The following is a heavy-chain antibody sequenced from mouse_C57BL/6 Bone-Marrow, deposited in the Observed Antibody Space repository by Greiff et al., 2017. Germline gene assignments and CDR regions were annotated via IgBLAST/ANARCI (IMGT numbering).Heavy chain of an antibody. V-gene: IGHV14-4*01. CDR2: IAPEIGDT. CDR3: SSFDGNYFDF. Sequence: VQLKESGAELVRPGASVKLSCTASGFNIKDDYIHWVKQRPEPGLEWIGWIAPEIGDTAYASKFPGKATITSDTSSNTAYLQLSSLTSEDTAVYYCSSFDGNYFDFWGQGTPLTVAS. CDR1: GFNIKDDY. D-gene: IGHD2-3*01. J-gene: IGHJ2*01.